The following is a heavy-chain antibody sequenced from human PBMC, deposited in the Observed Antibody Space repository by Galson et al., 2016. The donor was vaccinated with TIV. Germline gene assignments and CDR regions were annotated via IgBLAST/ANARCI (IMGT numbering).Heavy chain of an antibody. V-gene: IGHV3-7*01. J-gene: IGHJ4*02. Sequence: SLRLSCAASGFTLRKCWINWVRQAPGKGLEWVANINEDGSNKYYLESVKGRFTISRDDAENSVHLQMNGLRAEDTSKYYCARAMAAIDSYWAQGTLVTVSS. D-gene: IGHD5-24*01. CDR1: GFTLRKCW. CDR2: INEDGSNK. CDR3: ARAMAAIDSY.